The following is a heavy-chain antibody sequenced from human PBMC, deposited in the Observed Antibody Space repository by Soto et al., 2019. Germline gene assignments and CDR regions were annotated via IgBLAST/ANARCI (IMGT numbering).Heavy chain of an antibody. CDR1: GYTFTNYY. V-gene: IGHV1-46*03. D-gene: IGHD2-15*01. J-gene: IGHJ4*02. CDR3: VRGWWDLTGWAYFDY. Sequence: GASVKVSCKASGYTFTNYYMHWVRQAPGQGLEWMGIINPNGGNTNYAQKFQGRVTMTRDTSTSTVYMELSSLRSEDTALYYCVRGWWDLTGWAYFDYWGQGTLVTVSS. CDR2: INPNGGNT.